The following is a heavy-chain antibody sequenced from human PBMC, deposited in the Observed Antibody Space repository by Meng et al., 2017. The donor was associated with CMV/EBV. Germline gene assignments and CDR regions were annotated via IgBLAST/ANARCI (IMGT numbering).Heavy chain of an antibody. V-gene: IGHV4-39*07. Sequence: SETLSLTCTVSGGSMKRNTYYWGWIRQPPGKGLEWIGSMYYSGSTHYNPSLKRRVSIFVDLSKNHLSLNPRSVTAADTAVYYCRRASGVFCGSANCFRGGTDVWGQGTTVTVSS. CDR3: RRASGVFCGSANCFRGGTDV. J-gene: IGHJ6*02. CDR1: GGSMKRNTYY. D-gene: IGHD1-1*01. CDR2: MYYSGST.